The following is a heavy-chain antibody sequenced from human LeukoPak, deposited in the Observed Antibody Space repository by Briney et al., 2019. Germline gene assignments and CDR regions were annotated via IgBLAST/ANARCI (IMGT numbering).Heavy chain of an antibody. CDR2: ISGSGGST. CDR3: ARGTMVAPGVDY. D-gene: IGHD4-23*01. Sequence: GGSLRLSCAASGFTFSSYAMSWVRQAPGKGLEWVSAISGSGGSTYYADSVKGRFTISRDNARNTLSSLRAEDTAVYYCARGTMVAPGVDYWGQGTLVTVSS. CDR1: GFTFSSYA. J-gene: IGHJ4*02. V-gene: IGHV3-23*01.